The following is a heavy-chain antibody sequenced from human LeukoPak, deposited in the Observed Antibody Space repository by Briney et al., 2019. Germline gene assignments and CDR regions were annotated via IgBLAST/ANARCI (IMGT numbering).Heavy chain of an antibody. V-gene: IGHV4-34*01. CDR3: ARRIVSGWSNWFDP. CDR1: GGSFSGYY. CDR2: INHSGST. J-gene: IGHJ5*02. Sequence: SETLSLTCAVYGGSFSGYYWSWIRQPPGKGLEWIGEINHSGSTNYNPSLKSRVTISVDTSKNQFSLKVSSVTAADTAVYYCARRIVSGWSNWFDPWGQGTLVTVSS. D-gene: IGHD6-19*01.